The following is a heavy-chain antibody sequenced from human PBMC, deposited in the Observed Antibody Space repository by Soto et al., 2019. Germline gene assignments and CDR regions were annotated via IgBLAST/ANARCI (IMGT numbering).Heavy chain of an antibody. D-gene: IGHD3-10*01. Sequence: SETLSLTCTVSGGSISSSSYYWGWIRQPPGKGLEWIGSIYYSGSTYYNPSLKSRVTISVDTSKNQFSLKLSSVTAADTAVYYCARHPWIYGSGSYYPFDYWGQGTLVTVSS. CDR3: ARHPWIYGSGSYYPFDY. CDR1: GGSISSSSYY. J-gene: IGHJ4*02. CDR2: IYYSGST. V-gene: IGHV4-39*01.